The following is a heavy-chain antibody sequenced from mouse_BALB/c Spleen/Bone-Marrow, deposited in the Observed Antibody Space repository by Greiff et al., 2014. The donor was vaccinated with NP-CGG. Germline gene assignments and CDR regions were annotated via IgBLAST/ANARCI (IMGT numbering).Heavy chain of an antibody. CDR1: GYSFTNYW. V-gene: IGHV1-61*01. D-gene: IGHD2-1*01. CDR3: AREKVYYGISWFAY. Sequence: QVQLKESGAEVVRPGASVKLSRKASGYSFTNYWMNWVKQRPGQGLEWIGMIYPFGSETRLNQKFKGKAKLTVDKSSSTAYMQLNSPTSEDSAVYYCAREKVYYGISWFAYWGQGTLVTVSA. J-gene: IGHJ3*01. CDR2: IYPFGSET.